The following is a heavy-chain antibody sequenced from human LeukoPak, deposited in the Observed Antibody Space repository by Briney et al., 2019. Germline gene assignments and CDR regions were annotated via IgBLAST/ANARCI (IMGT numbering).Heavy chain of an antibody. Sequence: QTLSLTCTLSGGSISRGGYYWSWISQHPGEGLEWNGYIYYGGSTYYHTSRKSRVTISVDMSKNQFSLKLSSVTVADTAFHNCARGAYDDIRRLSVPVSYYSMYVCGKGGTVT. CDR2: IYYGGST. CDR1: GGSISRGGYY. J-gene: IGHJ6*01. V-gene: IGHV4-31*03. CDR3: ARGAYDDIRRLSVPVSYYSMYV. D-gene: IGHD3-9*01.